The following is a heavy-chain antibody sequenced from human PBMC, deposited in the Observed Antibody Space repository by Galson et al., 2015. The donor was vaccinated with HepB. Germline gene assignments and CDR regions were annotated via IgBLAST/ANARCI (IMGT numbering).Heavy chain of an antibody. J-gene: IGHJ4*02. D-gene: IGHD2/OR15-2a*01. Sequence: SLRLSCAASGFVFSTYNMNWVRQAPGKGLEWVSYISSSGSTIYYADSVKGRFSISRDNAKRSLYPQMKSLRAEDTAVYYCVGDSGQYLFDFWGQGNLVTVSS. CDR3: VGDSGQYLFDF. CDR1: GFVFSTYN. CDR2: ISSSGSTI. V-gene: IGHV3-48*01.